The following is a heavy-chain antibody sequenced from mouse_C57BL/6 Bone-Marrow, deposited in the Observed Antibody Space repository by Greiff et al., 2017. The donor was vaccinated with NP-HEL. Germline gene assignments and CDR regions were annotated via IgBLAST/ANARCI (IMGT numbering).Heavy chain of an antibody. CDR2: IDPENGDT. Sequence: EVQGVESGAELVRPGASVKLSCTASGFNIKDDYMHWVKQRPEQGLEWIGWIDPENGDTEYASKFQGKATITADTSSNTAYLQLSSLTSEDTAVYYCTTSGSLYWGQGTLVTVSA. CDR1: GFNIKDDY. J-gene: IGHJ3*01. D-gene: IGHD2-2*01. V-gene: IGHV14-4*01. CDR3: TTSGSLY.